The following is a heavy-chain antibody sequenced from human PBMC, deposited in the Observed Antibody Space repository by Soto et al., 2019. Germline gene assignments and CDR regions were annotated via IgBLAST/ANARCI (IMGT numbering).Heavy chain of an antibody. D-gene: IGHD6-19*01. J-gene: IGHJ4*02. Sequence: QVQLVESGGGVVQPGRSLRLSCAASGFTFSTYAMHWVRQAPGKGLEWVAVISYDGSKEYYADSVKGRFTISRDNSKNTLYLQMNSLRAGDTAVYYCARDQRQWGGPFDSWGQGTLVTVSS. V-gene: IGHV3-30-3*01. CDR2: ISYDGSKE. CDR3: ARDQRQWGGPFDS. CDR1: GFTFSTYA.